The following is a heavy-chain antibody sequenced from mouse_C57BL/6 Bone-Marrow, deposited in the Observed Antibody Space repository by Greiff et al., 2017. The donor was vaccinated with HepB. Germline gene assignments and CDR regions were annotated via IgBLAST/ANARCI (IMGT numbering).Heavy chain of an antibody. V-gene: IGHV5-12*01. CDR3: ARPGGYFAMDY. CDR2: ISNGGGST. CDR1: GFTFSDYY. Sequence: EVQLVESGGGLVQPGGSLKLSCAASGFTFSDYYMYWVRQTPEKRLEWVAYISNGGGSTYYPDTVKGRFTISRYNAKNTLYLQMSRLKSEDTAMYYCARPGGYFAMDYWGQGTSVTVSS. J-gene: IGHJ4*01.